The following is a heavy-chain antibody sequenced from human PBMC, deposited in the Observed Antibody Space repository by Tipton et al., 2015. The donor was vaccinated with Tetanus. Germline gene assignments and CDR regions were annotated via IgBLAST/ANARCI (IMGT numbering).Heavy chain of an antibody. J-gene: IGHJ4*02. CDR1: GGSISSGSYY. D-gene: IGHD3-3*01. Sequence: LRLSCTVSGGSISSGSYYWSWVRQPPGKGLEYLGYILYGKSTHYNPSLKSRLSMSGDPATNQFSLRLTSVTAADTAVYYCARIHDYWSGYFDFWGQGTLVTVSP. CDR3: ARIHDYWSGYFDF. V-gene: IGHV4-61*01. CDR2: ILYGKST.